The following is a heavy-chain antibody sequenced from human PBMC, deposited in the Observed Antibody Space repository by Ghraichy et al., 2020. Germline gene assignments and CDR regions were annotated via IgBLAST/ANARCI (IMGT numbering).Heavy chain of an antibody. J-gene: IGHJ2*01. CDR2: ISGSGGST. V-gene: IGHV3-23*01. Sequence: GGSLRLSCAASGFTFSSYAMSWVRQAPGKGLEWVSAISGSGGSTYYADSVKGRFTISRDNSKNTLYLQMNSLRAEDTAVYHCAKDFRGEMATAAELSVDFDLWGRGTLVTVSS. D-gene: IGHD5-24*01. CDR1: GFTFSSYA. CDR3: AKDFRGEMATAAELSVDFDL.